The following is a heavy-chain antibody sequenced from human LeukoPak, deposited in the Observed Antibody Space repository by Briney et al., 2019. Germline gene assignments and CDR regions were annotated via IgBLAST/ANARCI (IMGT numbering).Heavy chain of an antibody. J-gene: IGHJ6*03. Sequence: GSLRLSLSGSGFTVSSNYISWVRQAPGKGLELVSVIYSSGSTYYADSVKGRFTISRDNSKNTLYLQMNSLRAEDTAVYYCARDPYTSSSGRDYYYYMDVWGKGTTVTVSS. CDR2: IYSSGST. V-gene: IGHV3-53*01. CDR1: GFTVSSNY. D-gene: IGHD6-6*01. CDR3: ARDPYTSSSGRDYYYYMDV.